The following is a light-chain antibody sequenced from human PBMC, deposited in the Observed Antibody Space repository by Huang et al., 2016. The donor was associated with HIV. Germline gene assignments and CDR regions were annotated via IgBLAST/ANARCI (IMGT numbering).Light chain of an antibody. V-gene: IGKV2D-29*01. CDR3: MQRTQRPLT. J-gene: IGKJ4*01. CDR2: EVS. Sequence: DIVMTQTPLSLSVTPGQPVSISCKSSMSLLHSDGVTYLSWCLHKPGQAPQLLIYEVSNRFSGGPDRCSGSGSGTDYTLRSSRGEAEDVGVYYCMQRTQRPLTFGGGTKVEIK. CDR1: MSLLHSDGVTY.